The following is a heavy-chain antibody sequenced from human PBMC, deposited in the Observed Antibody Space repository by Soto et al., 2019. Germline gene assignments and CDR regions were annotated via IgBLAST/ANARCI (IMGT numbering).Heavy chain of an antibody. CDR1: GGTFSSYA. Sequence: GASVKVSCKASGGTFSSYAISWVRQAPGQGLEWMGGIIPIFGTANYAQKFQGRVTITADESTSTAYMELSSLRSEDTAVYYCARDIKGEPGVHFDYWGLGTLVTVSS. CDR2: IIPIFGTA. J-gene: IGHJ4*02. D-gene: IGHD1-26*01. CDR3: ARDIKGEPGVHFDY. V-gene: IGHV1-69*13.